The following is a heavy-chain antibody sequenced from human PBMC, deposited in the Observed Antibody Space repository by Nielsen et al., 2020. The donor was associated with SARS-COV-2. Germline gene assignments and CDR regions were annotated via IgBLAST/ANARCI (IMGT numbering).Heavy chain of an antibody. V-gene: IGHV3-33*01. CDR2: IWYDGSNK. Sequence: GGSLRLSCAASGFTFSSYGMHWVRQAPGKGLEWVAVIWYDGSNKYYADSVKGRFTISRDNSKNTLYLQMNSLRAEDTAVYYCARDQWGPRYHYGMDVWGQGTTVTVSS. D-gene: IGHD7-27*01. CDR1: GFTFSSYG. CDR3: ARDQWGPRYHYGMDV. J-gene: IGHJ6*02.